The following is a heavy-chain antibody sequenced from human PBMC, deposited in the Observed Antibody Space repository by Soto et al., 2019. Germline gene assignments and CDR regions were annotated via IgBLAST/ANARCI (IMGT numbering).Heavy chain of an antibody. V-gene: IGHV3-30*04. CDR3: ARDSSYAQHNPYLEYYMDV. CDR2: ISYDGSNK. CDR1: GFTFSSYA. Sequence: GGSLRLSCAASGFTFSSYAMHWVRQAPGKGLEWVAVISYDGSNKYYADSVKGRFTISRDNSKNTLYLQMNSLRAEDTAVYYCARDSSYAQHNPYLEYYMDVWGKGTTVTVSS. D-gene: IGHD2-2*01. J-gene: IGHJ6*03.